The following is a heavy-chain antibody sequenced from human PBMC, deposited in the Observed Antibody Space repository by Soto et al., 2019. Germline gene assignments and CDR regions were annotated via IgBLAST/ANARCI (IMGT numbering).Heavy chain of an antibody. V-gene: IGHV4-34*01. CDR3: ARVDFWSGYYSYGMDV. CDR2: INHGGST. Sequence: SETLSLTCAVYGGSFRGYYWSWIRQPPGKGLEWIGEINHGGSTNHNPSLKSRVTISVDTSKNQFSLKLSSATAADTAVYYCARVDFWSGYYSYGMDVWGQGTTVTVS. CDR1: GGSFRGYY. J-gene: IGHJ6*02. D-gene: IGHD3-3*01.